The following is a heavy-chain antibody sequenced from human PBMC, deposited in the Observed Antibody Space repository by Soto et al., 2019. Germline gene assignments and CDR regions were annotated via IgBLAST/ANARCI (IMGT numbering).Heavy chain of an antibody. Sequence: ASVKVSCKASGYTFTSYAMHWVRQAPGQRLEWMGWINAGNGNTKYSQKFQGRVTITRDTSASTAYMELSSLRSEDTAVYYCARGSAYCGGDCYIYSYFDSWGQGTLVTVSS. V-gene: IGHV1-3*01. CDR3: ARGSAYCGGDCYIYSYFDS. CDR1: GYTFTSYA. D-gene: IGHD2-21*02. CDR2: INAGNGNT. J-gene: IGHJ4*02.